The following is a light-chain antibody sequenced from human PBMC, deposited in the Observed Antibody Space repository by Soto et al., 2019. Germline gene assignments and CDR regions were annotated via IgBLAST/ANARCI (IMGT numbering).Light chain of an antibody. V-gene: IGLV2-23*02. CDR2: EVC. J-gene: IGLJ1*01. Sequence: QSVLNQPGSVSGSPGPLINISCTGTSSDVGRYNLVSWYQQHPGKAPKLMIYEVCKRASCGSNRFSGSKSGNTASLTISGLQAEDEADYYCCSYAGSSTFYVFGTGTKLTVL. CDR3: CSYAGSSTFYV. CDR1: SSDVGRYNL.